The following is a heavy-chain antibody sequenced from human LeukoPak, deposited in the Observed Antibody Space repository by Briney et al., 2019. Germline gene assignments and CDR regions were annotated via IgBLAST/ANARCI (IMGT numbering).Heavy chain of an antibody. CDR3: AREEYSVRRGARLDH. D-gene: IGHD4-11*01. Sequence: GGSLRLSCAASGFTFNNYWMHWVRQAPGKGLVWVSRINSDGSSTGYADSVRGRFTISRDTAKNTLYLQMNSDRVEDTAMYYCAREEYSVRRGARLDHWGQGTLVIVSS. CDR1: GFTFNNYW. V-gene: IGHV3-74*01. J-gene: IGHJ4*02. CDR2: INSDGSST.